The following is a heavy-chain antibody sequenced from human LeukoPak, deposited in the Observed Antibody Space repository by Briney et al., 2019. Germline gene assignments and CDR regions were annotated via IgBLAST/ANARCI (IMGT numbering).Heavy chain of an antibody. CDR3: ARVIGWDEPFDL. CDR1: RFTLSNYW. Sequence: GGSLRLSCSASRFTLSNYWIHSVRQAPGKGLVWVSRINTDGSSTNYADSVRGRFTVSRDNAKNTLYLQMNSLRVEDTAVYYCARVIGWDEPFDLWGHGTLVTVSS. J-gene: IGHJ3*01. D-gene: IGHD1-26*01. CDR2: INTDGSST. V-gene: IGHV3-74*01.